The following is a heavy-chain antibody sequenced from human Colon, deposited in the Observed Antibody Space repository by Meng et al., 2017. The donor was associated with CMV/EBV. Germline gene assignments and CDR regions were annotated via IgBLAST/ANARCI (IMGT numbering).Heavy chain of an antibody. J-gene: IGHJ1*01. CDR2: MCYSGDT. CDR3: ALRGSAAGTFRH. V-gene: IGHV4-59*01. CDR1: GGSISSYC. D-gene: IGHD6-13*01. Sequence: QLEESGPGLVKPSETLSLTCTVSGGSISSYCWSWIRQPPGKGLEWIGYMCYSGDTNYNPSLRSRVTISGDTSKNQFSLKLNSVTAADTAVYYRALRGSAAGTFRHWGQGTLVTVSS.